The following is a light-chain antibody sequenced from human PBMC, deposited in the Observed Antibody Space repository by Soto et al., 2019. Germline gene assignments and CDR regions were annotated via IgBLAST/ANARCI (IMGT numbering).Light chain of an antibody. CDR3: AAWDDSLSEV. Sequence: QSVLTQPPSASVTPGQRVTISCSGSSSNIGSNYVYWYQQLPGTAPKLLIYRNNRRPSGVPDRFSGSKSGTSASLAISGLRSEDEADYYCAAWDDSLSEVFGTGTKVTVL. CDR1: SSNIGSNY. J-gene: IGLJ1*01. CDR2: RNN. V-gene: IGLV1-47*01.